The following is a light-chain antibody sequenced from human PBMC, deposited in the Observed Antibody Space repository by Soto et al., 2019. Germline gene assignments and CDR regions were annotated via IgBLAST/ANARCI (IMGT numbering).Light chain of an antibody. Sequence: IQLTQSPSTLSSSVGDRVTITCRASQSISVWLAWYKQKPGKAPNLLIYQASRLESGVPSRFRGSGSGTEFTLTISSMKPDDLETFYCQQYNGYSRTFGQGTKVDIK. CDR1: QSISVW. J-gene: IGKJ1*01. V-gene: IGKV1-5*03. CDR2: QAS. CDR3: QQYNGYSRT.